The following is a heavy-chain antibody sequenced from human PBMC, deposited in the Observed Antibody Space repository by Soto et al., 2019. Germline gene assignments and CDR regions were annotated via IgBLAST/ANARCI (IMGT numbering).Heavy chain of an antibody. CDR1: GFTFSSYG. CDR3: ARDGITPLTGYSSGWELGY. CDR2: IWYDGSNK. V-gene: IGHV3-33*01. Sequence: QVQLVESGGGVVQPGRSLRLSCAASGFTFSSYGMHWVRQAPGKGLEWVAVIWYDGSNKYYADSVKGRFTISRDNSKNTLYLRVNSRRAEDRAVYYCARDGITPLTGYSSGWELGYWGQGALVTVSS. D-gene: IGHD6-19*01. J-gene: IGHJ4*02.